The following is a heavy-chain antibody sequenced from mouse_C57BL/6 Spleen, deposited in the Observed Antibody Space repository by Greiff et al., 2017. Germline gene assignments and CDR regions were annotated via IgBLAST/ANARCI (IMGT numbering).Heavy chain of an antibody. CDR1: GYTFTEYT. J-gene: IGHJ2*01. D-gene: IGHD2-3*01. Sequence: QVQLQQSGAELVKPGASVKLSCKASGYTFTEYTIHWVKQRSGQGLEWIGWFYPGSGSIKYNEKFQDKATLTADKSSSTVYIELSRLTSEDSAVYFCSRHEVFYDGYPYCDYWGQGTTLTVSS. CDR3: SRHEVFYDGYPYCDY. V-gene: IGHV1-62-2*01. CDR2: FYPGSGSI.